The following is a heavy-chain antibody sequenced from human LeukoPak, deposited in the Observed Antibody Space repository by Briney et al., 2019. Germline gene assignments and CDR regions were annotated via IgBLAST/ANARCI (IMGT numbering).Heavy chain of an antibody. V-gene: IGHV1-18*04. J-gene: IGHJ6*04. CDR1: GYTFTGYY. Sequence: ASVKVSCKASGYTFTGYYMHWVRQAPGQGLEWMGWISAYNGNTNYAQKLQGRVTMTTDTSTSTAYMELRSLRSDDTAVYYCARGRPSYYYYGMDVWGKGTTVTVSS. CDR3: ARGRPSYYYYGMDV. CDR2: ISAYNGNT.